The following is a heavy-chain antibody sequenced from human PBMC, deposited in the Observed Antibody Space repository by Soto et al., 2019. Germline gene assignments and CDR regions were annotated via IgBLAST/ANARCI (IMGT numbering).Heavy chain of an antibody. D-gene: IGHD3-16*01. CDR2: IYYSGST. Sequence: LETLSLTCSVSGGSISSSNYYWGWIRQPPGKGLEWIGSIYYSGSTSYNSSLKSRVTISVDTSKNQFSLRLSSVTAADTAVYYCASPTLGAFDVWGQGTMVTVSS. CDR1: GGSISSSNYY. CDR3: ASPTLGAFDV. V-gene: IGHV4-39*01. J-gene: IGHJ3*01.